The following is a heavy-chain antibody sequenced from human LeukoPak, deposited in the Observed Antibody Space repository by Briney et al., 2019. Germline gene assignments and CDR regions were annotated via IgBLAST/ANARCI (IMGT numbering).Heavy chain of an antibody. CDR2: IYPGDSDT. J-gene: IGHJ3*02. Sequence: GESLKISCKGSGYSFTSYWIGWVRQMPGKGLEWMGIIYPGDSDTRYGPSFQGQVTISADKSISTAYLQWSSLKASDTAMYYCARLSLTVDTAMNDAFDIWGQGTMVTVSS. CDR1: GYSFTSYW. V-gene: IGHV5-51*01. CDR3: ARLSLTVDTAMNDAFDI. D-gene: IGHD5-18*01.